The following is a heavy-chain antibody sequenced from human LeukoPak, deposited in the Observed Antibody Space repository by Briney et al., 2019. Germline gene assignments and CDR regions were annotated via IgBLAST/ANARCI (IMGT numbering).Heavy chain of an antibody. CDR3: ARAAGYSSSFDY. J-gene: IGHJ4*02. Sequence: PGGSLRLSCAASGFTFSSYEMNWVRQAPGKELEWVSYISSSGSTIYYADSVKGRFTISRDNSKNTLYLQMNSLRAEDTAVYYCARAAGYSSSFDYWGRGTLVTVSS. CDR1: GFTFSSYE. D-gene: IGHD6-13*01. CDR2: ISSSGSTI. V-gene: IGHV3-48*03.